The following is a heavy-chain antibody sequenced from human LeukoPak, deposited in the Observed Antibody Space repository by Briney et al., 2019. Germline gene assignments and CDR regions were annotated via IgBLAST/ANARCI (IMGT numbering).Heavy chain of an antibody. J-gene: IGHJ4*02. D-gene: IGHD3-22*01. Sequence: GGSLRLSCAASGFTFSSYAMSWVRQAPGKGLEYVSAITSNGGNTYYANSVKGRFTISRDNSKNTLYLQMGGLRAEDMALYYCARATLEGYYDTWGQGTLVTVSS. V-gene: IGHV3-64*01. CDR2: ITSNGGNT. CDR3: ARATLEGYYDT. CDR1: GFTFSSYA.